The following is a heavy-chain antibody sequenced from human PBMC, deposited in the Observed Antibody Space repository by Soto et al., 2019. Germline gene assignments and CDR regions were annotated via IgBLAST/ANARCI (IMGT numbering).Heavy chain of an antibody. D-gene: IGHD2-21*01. V-gene: IGHV3-23*01. CDR2: VTGSGGQI. CDR1: GFTISTYA. CDR3: AKDAVYNDGLWLMDS. Sequence: PGGSLRLSCAGSGFTISTYAMTWGRQAPWKGLECVSGVTGSGGQIHYADSVKGRFTISKDNSKNTLYLQMSSLRDEDTALYYCAKDAVYNDGLWLMDSWGQGTLVTVSS. J-gene: IGHJ5*02.